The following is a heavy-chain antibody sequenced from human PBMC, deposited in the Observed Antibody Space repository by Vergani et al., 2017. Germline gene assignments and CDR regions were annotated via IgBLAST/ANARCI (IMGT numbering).Heavy chain of an antibody. D-gene: IGHD3-22*01. CDR2: FIPIFGTA. Sequence: QVQLVQSGAEVKKPGSSVKVSCKASGGTFSSYAISWVRQAPGQGFEWMGRFIPIFGTANNAQKFQGRVTITADESTSTAYMGLSSLRSEDTAVYYCAGASYYYDSSGYPFDYWGQGTLVTVSS. CDR3: AGASYYYDSSGYPFDY. CDR1: GGTFSSYA. V-gene: IGHV1-69*18. J-gene: IGHJ4*02.